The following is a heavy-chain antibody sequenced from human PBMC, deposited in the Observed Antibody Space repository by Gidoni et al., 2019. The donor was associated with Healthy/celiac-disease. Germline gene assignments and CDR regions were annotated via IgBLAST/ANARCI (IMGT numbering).Heavy chain of an antibody. Sequence: QLQLQESGPGLVKPSETLSLTCTVSGCSISSSSYYWGWIRQPPGKGLEWIGSIYYSGSTYYNPSRKSRVTISVDTSKNQFSLKLSSVTAADTAVYYCASAPKYGGTRYWGQGTLVTVSS. CDR2: IYYSGST. CDR3: ASAPKYGGTRY. CDR1: GCSISSSSYY. D-gene: IGHD1-26*01. V-gene: IGHV4-39*01. J-gene: IGHJ4*02.